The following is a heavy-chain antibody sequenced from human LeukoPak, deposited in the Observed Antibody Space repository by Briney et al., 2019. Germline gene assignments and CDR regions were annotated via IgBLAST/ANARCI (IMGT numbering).Heavy chain of an antibody. V-gene: IGHV4-39*02. CDR3: ARDTYYYGSSGYPPRFDY. CDR2: IYYSGST. D-gene: IGHD3-22*01. Sequence: SETLSLTCTVSGGSISSSSYYWGWIRQPPGKGLEWIGSIYYSGSTYYNPSLKSRVTISVDTSKNQFPLKLSSVTAADTAVYYCARDTYYYGSSGYPPRFDYWGRGTLVTVSS. J-gene: IGHJ4*02. CDR1: GGSISSSSYY.